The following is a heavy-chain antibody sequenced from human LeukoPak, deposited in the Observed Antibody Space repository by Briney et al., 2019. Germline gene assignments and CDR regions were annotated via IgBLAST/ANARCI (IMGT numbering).Heavy chain of an antibody. CDR1: GGSISSGGYS. J-gene: IGHJ5*02. Sequence: PSQTLSLTCAVSGGSISSGGYSWSWLRQPPGMGLEWIGYIYHSGSTYDNPSLKSRVTTSVDRSKNQFSLKLSSVTAADTAVYYCARGGRYYDILTGSFGFDPWGQGTLVTVSS. D-gene: IGHD3-9*01. V-gene: IGHV4-30-2*01. CDR2: IYHSGST. CDR3: ARGGRYYDILTGSFGFDP.